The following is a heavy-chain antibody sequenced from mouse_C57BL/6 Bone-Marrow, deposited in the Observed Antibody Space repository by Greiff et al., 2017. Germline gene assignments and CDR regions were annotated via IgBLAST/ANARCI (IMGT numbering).Heavy chain of an antibody. CDR1: YTFSRRVH. CDR3: TEDSAVYYSEREGGVTWHGLSMDY. CDR2: GQGLGWIG. V-gene: IGHV1-87*01. J-gene: IGHJ4*01. D-gene: IGHD2-1*01. Sequence: QVQLQQSGPELARPWASVKISCQAFYTFSRRVHFAIRGTNYWTQWVKQWPGQGLGWIGAFYPGNGDTSYNLKFKAKATLTADKSSSTAYLQLRRLKTEDSAVYYSEREGGVTWHGLSMDYWGQGTSVTVSS.